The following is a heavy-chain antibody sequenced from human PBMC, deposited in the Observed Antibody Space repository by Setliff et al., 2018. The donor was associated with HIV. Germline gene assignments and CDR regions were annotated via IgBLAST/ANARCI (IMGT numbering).Heavy chain of an antibody. CDR3: AKGLENCSGGDCYYAPYYYYYYMDV. CDR1: GFSFSSYS. J-gene: IGHJ6*03. Sequence: LRLSCAASGFSFSSYSMNWVRQAPGKGLEWVSCISGSSSYIYYADSVKGRFTISRDNSKNTLYLQMNSLRAEDTAVYYCAKGLENCSGGDCYYAPYYYYYYMDVWGKGTTVTVSS. V-gene: IGHV3-21*04. D-gene: IGHD2-15*01. CDR2: ISGSSSYI.